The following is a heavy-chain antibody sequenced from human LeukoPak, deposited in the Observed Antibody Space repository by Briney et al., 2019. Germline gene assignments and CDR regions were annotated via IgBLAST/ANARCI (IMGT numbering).Heavy chain of an antibody. CDR2: VRYDGSNK. Sequence: GGSLRLSCAASGFTFSSYGMHWVRQAPGKGLEWVAFVRYDGSNKYYADSVKGRFTISRDNSKNTLYLQMNSLRAEDMALYYCAKGRVGATGAFDIWGQGTMVTVSS. CDR1: GFTFSSYG. V-gene: IGHV3-30*02. J-gene: IGHJ3*02. CDR3: AKGRVGATGAFDI. D-gene: IGHD1-26*01.